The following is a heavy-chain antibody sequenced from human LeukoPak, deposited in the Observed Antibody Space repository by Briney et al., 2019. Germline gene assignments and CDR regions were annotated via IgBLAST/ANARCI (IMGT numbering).Heavy chain of an antibody. J-gene: IGHJ6*03. CDR2: IKQDGSEK. CDR1: GFTFSSHW. CDR3: ARVRDGYKPPKLSSYYYMDV. V-gene: IGHV3-7*01. Sequence: GGSLRLSCAASGFTFSSHWFSWVRQPPGKGLEWVANIKQDGSEKYYVDSVKGRFTISRDNAKNSLYLQMSSLRAEDTAVYYCARVRDGYKPPKLSSYYYMDVWGKGTTVTISS. D-gene: IGHD5-24*01.